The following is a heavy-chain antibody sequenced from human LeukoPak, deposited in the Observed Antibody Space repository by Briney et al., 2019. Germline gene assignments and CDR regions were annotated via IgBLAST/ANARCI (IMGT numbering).Heavy chain of an antibody. Sequence: GGSLRLSCAASGFTFSSYWMHWVRQAPGKGLVWVSRINSDGRSTSYADSVKGRFTISRDNAKNTLYLQMNSLRAEDTAVDYCQLVVKARIGLDYWGQGTLVTVPS. V-gene: IGHV3-74*01. D-gene: IGHD3-22*01. CDR3: QLVVKARIGLDY. J-gene: IGHJ4*02. CDR2: INSDGRST. CDR1: GFTFSSYW.